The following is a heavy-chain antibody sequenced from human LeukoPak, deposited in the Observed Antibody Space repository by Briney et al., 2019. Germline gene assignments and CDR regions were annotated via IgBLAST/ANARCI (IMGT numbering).Heavy chain of an antibody. CDR1: GFTFSSYS. Sequence: GGSLRLSCAASGFTFSSYSMNWVRQAPGKGLEWVSSISSTSSYIYYADSVKGRFTTSTDNAKNSLYLQMNSLRAEDTAVYYCARDSSYYYDSSGYVFDYWGQGTLVTVSS. CDR2: ISSTSSYI. D-gene: IGHD3-22*01. J-gene: IGHJ4*02. V-gene: IGHV3-21*01. CDR3: ARDSSYYYDSSGYVFDY.